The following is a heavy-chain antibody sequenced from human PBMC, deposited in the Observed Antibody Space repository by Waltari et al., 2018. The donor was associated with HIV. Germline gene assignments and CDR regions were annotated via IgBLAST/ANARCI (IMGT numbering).Heavy chain of an antibody. CDR2: MNPNSGNT. V-gene: IGHV1-8*01. CDR1: GYTFTSYD. D-gene: IGHD5-18*01. CDR3: ARGREYSYGSLFDY. Sequence: QVQLVQSGAEVKKPGASVKVSCKASGYTFTSYDINWVRQATGQGREWMGWMNPNSGNTVYAQKFQGRVTMTRNTSISTAYMELSSLRSEDTGVYYCARGREYSYGSLFDYWGQGTPVTVSS. J-gene: IGHJ4*02.